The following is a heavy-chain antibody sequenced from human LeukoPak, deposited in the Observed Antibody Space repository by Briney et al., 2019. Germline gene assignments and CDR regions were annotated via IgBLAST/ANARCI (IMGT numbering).Heavy chain of an antibody. Sequence: GGSLRLSCAASGFTFSSYGMHWVRQAPGKGLEWVAFIRYDGSNKYYADSVKGRFTISRDNSKNTLYLQMNSLRAEDTAVYYCAGGKLLVQPLDAFDIWGQGTMVTVSS. CDR3: AGGKLLVQPLDAFDI. CDR1: GFTFSSYG. CDR2: IRYDGSNK. D-gene: IGHD3-10*01. V-gene: IGHV3-30*02. J-gene: IGHJ3*02.